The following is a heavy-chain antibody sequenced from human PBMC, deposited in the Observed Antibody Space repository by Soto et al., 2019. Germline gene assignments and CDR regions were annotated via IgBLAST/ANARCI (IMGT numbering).Heavy chain of an antibody. CDR1: GFTFSTSW. D-gene: IGHD6-13*01. CDR3: VRDRGAVAGTRYYYGMDV. V-gene: IGHV3-7*01. Sequence: GGSLRLSCVGSGFTFSTSWMGWFRQAPGKGLEWVAIMNQDGSDIAYLDSVKGRFTISRDNSKNTLYLQMNSLRAEDTAVYYCVRDRGAVAGTRYYYGMDVWGQGTTVTVSS. J-gene: IGHJ6*02. CDR2: MNQDGSDI.